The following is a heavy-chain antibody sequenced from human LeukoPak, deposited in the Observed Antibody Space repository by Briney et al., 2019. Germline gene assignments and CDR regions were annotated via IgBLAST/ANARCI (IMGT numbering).Heavy chain of an antibody. Sequence: PGRSLRLSCAASGFTFDDYAMHWVRQVPGKGLEWVSGISWNSGSIGYADSVKGRFTISRDNAKNSLYLQMNSLRAEDTALYYCAKGHYYDSSGYLDYWGRGTLVTVSS. CDR2: ISWNSGSI. V-gene: IGHV3-9*01. J-gene: IGHJ4*02. CDR3: AKGHYYDSSGYLDY. D-gene: IGHD3-22*01. CDR1: GFTFDDYA.